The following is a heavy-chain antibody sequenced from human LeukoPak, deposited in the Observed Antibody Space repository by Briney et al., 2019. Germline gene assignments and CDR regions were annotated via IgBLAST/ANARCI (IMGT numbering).Heavy chain of an antibody. V-gene: IGHV4-30-2*01. CDR1: GGSISSGGYY. Sequence: SETLSLTCTVSGGSISSGGYYWCWIRQPPGKGLEWIGYIYHSGSTYYNPSLKSRVTISVDRSKNQFSLKLSSVTAADTAVYYCARDRHCTNGVCSEVDYWGQGTLVTVSS. CDR3: ARDRHCTNGVCSEVDY. D-gene: IGHD2-8*01. CDR2: IYHSGST. J-gene: IGHJ4*02.